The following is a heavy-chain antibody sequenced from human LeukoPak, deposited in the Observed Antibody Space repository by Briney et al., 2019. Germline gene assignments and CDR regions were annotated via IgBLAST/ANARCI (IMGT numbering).Heavy chain of an antibody. CDR2: IIPVFGTP. J-gene: IGHJ5*02. CDR3: ARSGSGRQYYNWFDP. V-gene: IGHV1-69*06. Sequence: SVKVSCKTSGGTFSRNAISWVRQAPGQGLEWMGGIIPVFGTPNYAQKFQGRVTISADKSTSTVYMELSSLRYEDTAMYYCARSGSGRQYYNWFDPWGQGTLVTVSS. CDR1: GGTFSRNA. D-gene: IGHD3-10*01.